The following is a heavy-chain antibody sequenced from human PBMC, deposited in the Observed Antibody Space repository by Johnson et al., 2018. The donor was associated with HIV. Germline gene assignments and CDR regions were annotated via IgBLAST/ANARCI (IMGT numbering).Heavy chain of an antibody. CDR3: AREEVVVPGHDAFDI. Sequence: VQLVESGGGLIQPGGSLRLSCAASGLIVNNYYINWVRQAPGKGLEWVSAISGSGGDTYYPGSVKGRFTISRDNAKNSLYLHMNSLRAEDTAVYYCAREEVVVPGHDAFDIWGQGTMVTVSS. J-gene: IGHJ3*02. CDR1: GLIVNNYY. V-gene: IGHV3-21*01. D-gene: IGHD3-22*01. CDR2: ISGSGGDT.